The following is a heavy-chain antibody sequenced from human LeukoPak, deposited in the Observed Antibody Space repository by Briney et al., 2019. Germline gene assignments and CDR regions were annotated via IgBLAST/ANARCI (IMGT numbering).Heavy chain of an antibody. CDR2: INDSGGRT. Sequence: GSLRLSCAASGFTFSNYTMSWVRQAPGKGLEWVSVINDSGGRTNYAASVKGRFTISRDNSKNTLYLQMNSLRAEDTAVYYCAKPRSGWYVFDYWGQGTLVTVSS. V-gene: IGHV3-23*01. CDR1: GFTFSNYT. CDR3: AKPRSGWYVFDY. J-gene: IGHJ4*02. D-gene: IGHD6-19*01.